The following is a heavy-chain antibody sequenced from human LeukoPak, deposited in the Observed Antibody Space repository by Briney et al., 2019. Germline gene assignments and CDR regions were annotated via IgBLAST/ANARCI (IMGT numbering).Heavy chain of an antibody. CDR3: ASSRDRDY. CDR2: IKQDGTEK. V-gene: IGHV3-7*01. J-gene: IGHJ4*02. CDR1: GFTFSSDW. Sequence: HPGGSPRLSCAASGFTFSSDWMTWVRQAPGKGLEWVANIKQDGTEKYYVDSVKGRFTISRDNAKNSLYLQMNSLRVEDTAVYYCASSRDRDYWGQGTMVTVSS.